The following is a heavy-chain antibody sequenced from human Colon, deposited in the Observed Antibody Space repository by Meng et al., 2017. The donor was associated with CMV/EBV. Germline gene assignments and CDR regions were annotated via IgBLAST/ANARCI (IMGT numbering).Heavy chain of an antibody. J-gene: IGHJ4*02. CDR1: GITFSSYA. CDR3: AREEGYTRPHYFDY. D-gene: IGHD6-13*01. Sequence: GGSLRLSCAASGITFSSYAMTWVRQAPGKGLEWVAVIYSDGGTTDYADSVKGRFTISRDNSKNTLYLQMNSLRADDTAVYYCAREEGYTRPHYFDYWGQGTLVTVSS. V-gene: IGHV3-23*03. CDR2: IYSDGGTT.